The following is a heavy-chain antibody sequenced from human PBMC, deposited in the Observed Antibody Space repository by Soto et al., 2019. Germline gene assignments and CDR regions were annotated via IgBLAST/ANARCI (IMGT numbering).Heavy chain of an antibody. CDR3: ARNPSSSGWYNYYYGLDV. J-gene: IGHJ6*02. D-gene: IGHD6-19*01. V-gene: IGHV4-4*02. Sequence: SETLSLTCAVSGGSISSSNWWSWVRQPPGKGLEWIGYIDSSGNTNYNPSFKSRVIISVDTSKNQFSLKLSSVTAADTAVYYCARNPSSSGWYNYYYGLDVWGQGTTVTVSS. CDR1: GGSISSSNW. CDR2: IDSSGNT.